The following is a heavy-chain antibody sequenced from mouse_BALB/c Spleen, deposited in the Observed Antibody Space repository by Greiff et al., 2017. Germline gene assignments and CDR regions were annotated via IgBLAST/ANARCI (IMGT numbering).Heavy chain of an antibody. CDR1: GFTFSSYG. V-gene: IGHV5-6-3*01. J-gene: IGHJ2*01. Sequence: EVKLVESGGGLVQPGGSLKLSCAASGFTFSSYGMSWVRQTPDKRLELVATINSNGGSTYYPDSVKGRFTISRDNAKNTLYLQMSSLKSEDTAMYYCARAYDYDRVYYFDYWGQGTTLTVSS. CDR2: INSNGGST. CDR3: ARAYDYDRVYYFDY. D-gene: IGHD2-4*01.